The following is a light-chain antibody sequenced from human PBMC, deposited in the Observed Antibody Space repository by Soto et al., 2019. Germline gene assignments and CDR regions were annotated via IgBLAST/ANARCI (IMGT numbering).Light chain of an antibody. CDR1: QSVTTSN. V-gene: IGKV3-20*01. CDR3: QHYGSSLFT. CDR2: GTS. Sequence: EIVLTQSPGTLSLSPGERATLSCRAGQSVTTSNLAWYQQKPGQAPRLLIYGTSTRATGIPDRFSGSGSGTDFTVTISRLEPEDFAVYYCQHYGSSLFTFGPGTKVDIK. J-gene: IGKJ3*01.